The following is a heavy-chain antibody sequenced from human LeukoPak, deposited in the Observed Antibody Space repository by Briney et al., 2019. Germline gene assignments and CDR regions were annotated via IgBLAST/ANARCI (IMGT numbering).Heavy chain of an antibody. J-gene: IGHJ3*02. CDR3: ARMRYSSGWSDAFDI. Sequence: GGSLRLSCAASGFTFSSYSMNWVRQAPGKGLEWVSYISSSSSTIYYADSVKGRFTISRDNAKNSLYLQMNSLRAEDTAVYYCARMRYSSGWSDAFDIWGQGTMVTVSS. V-gene: IGHV3-48*01. D-gene: IGHD6-19*01. CDR2: ISSSSSTI. CDR1: GFTFSSYS.